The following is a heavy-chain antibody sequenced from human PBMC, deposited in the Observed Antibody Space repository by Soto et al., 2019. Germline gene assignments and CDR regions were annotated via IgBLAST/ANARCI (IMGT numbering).Heavy chain of an antibody. CDR2: INPIGGST. Sequence: SVKLSCKASGYTFTSYYMHWVRQPPGQGLEWMGIINPIGGSTSYAQKFQGSVTMTRDTSTSTVYMELRSLSSKDTAGYYCAREPNTVAEGGSVEQDWFDAWGQGTPATVSS. CDR1: GYTFTSYY. D-gene: IGHD4-17*01. V-gene: IGHV1-46*01. CDR3: AREPNTVAEGGSVEQDWFDA. J-gene: IGHJ5*01.